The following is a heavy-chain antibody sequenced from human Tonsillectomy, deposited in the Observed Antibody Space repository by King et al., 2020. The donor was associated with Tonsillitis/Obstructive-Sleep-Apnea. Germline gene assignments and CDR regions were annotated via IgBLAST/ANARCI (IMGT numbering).Heavy chain of an antibody. CDR3: ARDTHPLGMGAFDI. D-gene: IGHD7-27*01. CDR2: IWYDGSNK. CDR1: GFTFSSYG. J-gene: IGHJ3*02. Sequence: VQLVESGGGVVQPGRSLRLSCAASGFTFSSYGMHWVRQAPGKGLEWGAVIWYDGSNKYYADSVKGRFTISRDNSRNTLYLQMNSLRAEDMAVYYCARDTHPLGMGAFDIWGQGTMVTVSS. V-gene: IGHV3-33*01.